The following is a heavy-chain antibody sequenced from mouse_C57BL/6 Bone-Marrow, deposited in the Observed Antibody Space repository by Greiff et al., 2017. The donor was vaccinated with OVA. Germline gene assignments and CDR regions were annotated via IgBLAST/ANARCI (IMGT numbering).Heavy chain of an antibody. J-gene: IGHJ4*01. D-gene: IGHD2-10*01. V-gene: IGHV1-54*01. CDR2: INPGSGGT. Sequence: QVHVKQSGAELVRPGTSVKVSCKASGYAFTNYLIEWVKQRPGQGLEWIGVINPGSGGTNYNEKFKGKATLTADKSSSTAYMQLSSLTSEDSAVYFCARGLLWGLYAMDYWGQGTSVTVSS. CDR1: GYAFTNYL. CDR3: ARGLLWGLYAMDY.